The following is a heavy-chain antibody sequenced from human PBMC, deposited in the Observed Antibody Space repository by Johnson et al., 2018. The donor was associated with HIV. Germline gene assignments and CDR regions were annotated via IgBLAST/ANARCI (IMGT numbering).Heavy chain of an antibody. CDR3: SRDKGVCSGGNCHDAFDI. CDR1: GFTFGDYA. D-gene: IGHD2-15*01. CDR2: IRSKAYGGTT. Sequence: VQLVESGGGVVQPGRSLRLSCAASGFTFGDYAMSWVRQAPGKGLEWLGFIRSKAYGGTTAYAASVQRRFSISRDDSKRISYLQMNSLQTEDTAFYSCSRDKGVCSGGNCHDAFDIWGRGTMVTVSS. V-gene: IGHV3-49*04. J-gene: IGHJ3*02.